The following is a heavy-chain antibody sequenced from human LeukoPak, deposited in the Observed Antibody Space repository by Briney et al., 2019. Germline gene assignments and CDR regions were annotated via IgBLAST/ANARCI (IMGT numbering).Heavy chain of an antibody. Sequence: GGSLRLSCAASGFTFSSYMMNWVRQAPGKGLEWVSSINSGSTYTYYTESVRGRFTVSRDNAKNSLFLQMNSLGAEDTAIYYCARSLTTLTYEGYWGQGTLVTVSS. CDR2: INSGSTYT. V-gene: IGHV3-21*01. CDR1: GFTFSSYM. J-gene: IGHJ4*02. D-gene: IGHD1-1*01. CDR3: ARSLTTLTYEGY.